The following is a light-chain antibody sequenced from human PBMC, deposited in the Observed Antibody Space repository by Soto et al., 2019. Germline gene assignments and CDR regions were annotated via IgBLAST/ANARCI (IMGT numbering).Light chain of an antibody. CDR2: GAS. CDR1: QGVNSNY. Sequence: PGDRATLSCRASQGVNSNYLAWYQRKPGQAPRLLIYGASNRATDIPYRFSASGSGTDFTLTITRLEAEDFAVYYCQQYDSTPPTFGQGNKVEVK. J-gene: IGKJ1*01. CDR3: QQYDSTPPT. V-gene: IGKV3-20*01.